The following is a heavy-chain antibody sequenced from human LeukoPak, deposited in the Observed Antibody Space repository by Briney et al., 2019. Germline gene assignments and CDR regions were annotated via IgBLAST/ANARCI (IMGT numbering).Heavy chain of an antibody. D-gene: IGHD3-22*01. J-gene: IGHJ4*02. V-gene: IGHV4-34*01. CDR1: GGSFSGYY. CDR2: INHSGST. Sequence: RASETLSLTCAVYGGSFSGYYWSWIRQPPGKGLEWIGEINHSGSTNYNPSLKSRVTISVDTSKNQFSLKLSSVTAADTAVYYCARAGYYYDSSGLDYWGQGTLDTVSS. CDR3: ARAGYYYDSSGLDY.